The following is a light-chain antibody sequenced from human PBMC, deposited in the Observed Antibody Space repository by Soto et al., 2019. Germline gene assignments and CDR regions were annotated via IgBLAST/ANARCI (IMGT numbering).Light chain of an antibody. CDR1: QSISSW. CDR3: QQAYSFPIT. J-gene: IGKJ5*01. Sequence: DIQMTQSPSILSASVGDRVTITCRASQSISSWLAWYQQKPGKAPKLLIYDASSLQSGVPSRFSGSGFGTEFTLSINSLQPEDFATYYCQQAYSFPITFGQGTRLVIK. V-gene: IGKV1-5*01. CDR2: DAS.